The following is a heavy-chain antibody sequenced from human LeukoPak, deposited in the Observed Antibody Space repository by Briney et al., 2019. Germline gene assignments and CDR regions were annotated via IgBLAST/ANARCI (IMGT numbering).Heavy chain of an antibody. D-gene: IGHD3-22*01. Sequence: PSETLSLTCTVSGGSISSSSYYWGWIRQPPGKGLEWIGSIYYSGSTYYNPSRKSRVTISVDTSKNQFSLKLSSVTAADTAVYYCASEPDYYDSSGHPDYWGQGTLVTVSS. CDR3: ASEPDYYDSSGHPDY. CDR1: GGSISSSSYY. CDR2: IYYSGST. V-gene: IGHV4-39*07. J-gene: IGHJ4*02.